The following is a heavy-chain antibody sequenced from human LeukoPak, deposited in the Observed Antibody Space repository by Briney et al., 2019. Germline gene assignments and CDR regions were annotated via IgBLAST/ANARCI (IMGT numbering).Heavy chain of an antibody. CDR1: GGSITTSSYY. D-gene: IGHD2-2*01. J-gene: IGHJ4*02. V-gene: IGHV4-39*01. CDR2: IYYTGGT. Sequence: KPSETLSLTCSVSGGSITTSSYYWGWIRQPPEKGLEWIGSIYYTGGTYYSPSLKSRVTISVDTSKNQFSLRLSSVTAADTAVYYCASTNYEVVPAAIDYWGQGTLVTVSS. CDR3: ASTNYEVVPAAIDY.